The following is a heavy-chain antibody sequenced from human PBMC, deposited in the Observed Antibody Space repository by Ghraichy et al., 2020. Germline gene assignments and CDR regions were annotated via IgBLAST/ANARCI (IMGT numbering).Heavy chain of an antibody. V-gene: IGHV4-34*01. J-gene: IGHJ4*02. CDR1: GGSFSGYY. D-gene: IGHD3-10*01. CDR3: ARYYYGSGRRRLGYFDY. CDR2: INHSGST. Sequence: SETLSLTCAVYGGSFSGYYWSWIRQPPGKGLEWIGEINHSGSTNYNPSLKSRVTISVDTSKNQFSLKLSSVTAADTAVYYCARYYYGSGRRRLGYFDYWGQGTLVTVSS.